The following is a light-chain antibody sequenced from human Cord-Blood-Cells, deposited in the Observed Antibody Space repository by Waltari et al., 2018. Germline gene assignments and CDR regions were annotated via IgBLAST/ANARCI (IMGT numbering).Light chain of an antibody. J-gene: IGKJ1*01. V-gene: IGKV3-20*01. Sequence: SSRASPSVSGTYLGLYQQKPGQARMLLVYGASSRATGIPYRFRGSGSGTVLTLTISRLEPEDFAVYYCQQYGSSPWTFGQGTKVEIK. CDR2: GAS. CDR1: PSVSGTY. CDR3: QQYGSSPWT.